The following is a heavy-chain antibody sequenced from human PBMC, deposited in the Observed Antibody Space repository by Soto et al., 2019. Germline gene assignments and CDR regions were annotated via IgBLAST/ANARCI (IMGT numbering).Heavy chain of an antibody. Sequence: GGSLRLSCAASGFTFSSYWMSWVRQAPGKGLEWVANIKQDGSEKYYVDSVKGRFTISRDNAKNSLYLQMNSLRAEDTAVFNCSGDSTGWSGEGVYFDYWGQGTLVTVSS. D-gene: IGHD6-19*01. CDR3: SGDSTGWSGEGVYFDY. CDR1: GFTFSSYW. V-gene: IGHV3-7*01. CDR2: IKQDGSEK. J-gene: IGHJ4*02.